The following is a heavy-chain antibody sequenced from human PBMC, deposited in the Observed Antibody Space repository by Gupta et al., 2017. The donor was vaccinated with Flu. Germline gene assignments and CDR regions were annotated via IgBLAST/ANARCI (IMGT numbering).Heavy chain of an antibody. Sequence: QVQLQESGPKLVKPSETLSLTCTVSGGSVHSGNYYWNWIRQPPGKGLEWIGYINHSGSTNYNPSLKSRVTISIDTSKNQFSLKVTSVTAADTAVYFCARDPGGYSYGSTYYYYYAMDVWGQGATVTVSS. CDR1: GGSVHSGNYY. V-gene: IGHV4-61*01. CDR2: INHSGST. CDR3: ARDPGGYSYGSTYYYYYAMDV. D-gene: IGHD5-18*01. J-gene: IGHJ6*02.